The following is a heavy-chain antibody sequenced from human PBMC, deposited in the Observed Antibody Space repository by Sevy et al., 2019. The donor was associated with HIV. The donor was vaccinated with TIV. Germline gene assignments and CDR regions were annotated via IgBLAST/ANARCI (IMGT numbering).Heavy chain of an antibody. CDR2: IIPIFGTA. CDR1: GGTFSSYA. V-gene: IGHV1-69*06. D-gene: IGHD5-18*01. J-gene: IGHJ3*02. Sequence: ASVKVSCKASGGTFSSYAISWVRQAPGQGLEWMGGIIPIFGTANYAQKFQGRVTITADKSTSTAYMELGSLRSEDTAVYYCARSRWIQLWSPARNAFDIWGQGTMVTVSS. CDR3: ARSRWIQLWSPARNAFDI.